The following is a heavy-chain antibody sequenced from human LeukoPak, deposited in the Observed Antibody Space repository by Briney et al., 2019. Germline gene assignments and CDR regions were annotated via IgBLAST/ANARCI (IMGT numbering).Heavy chain of an antibody. D-gene: IGHD3-10*01. J-gene: IGHJ4*02. Sequence: GGSLRLSCAASGFTVSSNYMSWVRQAPGKGLEWVSVIYSGGSTYYADSVKGRFTISRDNSKNTLYLQMNSLRAEDTAVYYCAKAEWDAEHGSGSYYFASSFDYWGQGTLVTVSS. CDR2: IYSGGST. CDR3: AKAEWDAEHGSGSYYFASSFDY. CDR1: GFTVSSNY. V-gene: IGHV3-53*01.